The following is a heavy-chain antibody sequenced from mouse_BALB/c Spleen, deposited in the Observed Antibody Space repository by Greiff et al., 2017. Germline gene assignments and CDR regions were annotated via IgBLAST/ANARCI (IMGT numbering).Heavy chain of an antibody. V-gene: IGHV2-9*01. J-gene: IGHJ1*01. CDR2: IWAGGST. CDR1: GFSLTSYG. CDR3: AKRGVYYGSSRFSYWYFDV. D-gene: IGHD1-1*01. Sequence: VKLQESGPGLVAPSQSLSITCTVSGFSLTSYGVHWVRQPPGKGLEWLGVIWAGGSTNYHSALISRLSISKDNSKSQVFLKLNSLQTDDTATYYCAKRGVYYGSSRFSYWYFDVWGAGTTVTVSS.